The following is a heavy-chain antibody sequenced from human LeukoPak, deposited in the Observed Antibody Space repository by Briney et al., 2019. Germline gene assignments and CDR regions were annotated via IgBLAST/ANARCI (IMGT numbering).Heavy chain of an antibody. V-gene: IGHV3-23*01. D-gene: IGHD6-19*01. J-gene: IGHJ4*02. CDR3: AKDWMTVAGTYFDY. Sequence: GSLQLSCAASRFNFCSYAMSWVRQAPGKGVEWVSAISGSGGSTYYADSVKGRFTISRDNPKNTLYLQMNSLRAEDTAVYYCAKDWMTVAGTYFDYWGQGTLVTVSS. CDR2: ISGSGGST. CDR1: RFNFCSYA.